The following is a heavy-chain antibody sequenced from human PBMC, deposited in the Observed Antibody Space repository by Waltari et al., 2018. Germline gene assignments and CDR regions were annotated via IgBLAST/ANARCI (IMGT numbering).Heavy chain of an antibody. D-gene: IGHD2-15*01. V-gene: IGHV1-69*08. Sequence: QVQLVQSGAEVKKPGSSVKVSCKASGGTFSSYAISWVRQAPVQGLEWMGRIIPIFGTANYAQKFQGRVTITADKSTSTAYMELSSLRSEDTAVYYCARDSVGIGSARLGYFDYWGQGTLVTVSS. CDR1: GGTFSSYA. J-gene: IGHJ4*02. CDR3: ARDSVGIGSARLGYFDY. CDR2: IIPIFGTA.